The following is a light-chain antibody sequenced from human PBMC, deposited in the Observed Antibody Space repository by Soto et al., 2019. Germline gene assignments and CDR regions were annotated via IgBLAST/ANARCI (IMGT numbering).Light chain of an antibody. J-gene: IGKJ4*01. V-gene: IGKV3-15*01. CDR2: DAS. Sequence: EIVMTQSPATLSVSLGERVTLSCRASQSISSNLAWYQQKPGQAPRLLIYDASTRATGIPARFSGSGSGTEFTLTISSLQSEDFAVYYCQQYNNWPPLTFGGGTKVEI. CDR3: QQYNNWPPLT. CDR1: QSISSN.